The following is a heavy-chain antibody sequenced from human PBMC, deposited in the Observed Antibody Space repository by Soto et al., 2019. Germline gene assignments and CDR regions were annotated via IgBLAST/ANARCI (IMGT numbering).Heavy chain of an antibody. V-gene: IGHV4-61*03. CDR3: ESCFCTTTSYQAHDMDV. CDR2: IYYSGCT. D-gene: IGHD2-2*01. Sequence: SETLSLTCTVSGGSVNGSSSYWTWIRQPPGKGLEWIGYIYYSGCTYYNPSLKSRVSMSLDTSNNHFSLRLTSVTAADTAVYYCESCFCTTTSYQAHDMDVWGQGATVTVSS. J-gene: IGHJ6*02. CDR1: GGSVNGSSSY.